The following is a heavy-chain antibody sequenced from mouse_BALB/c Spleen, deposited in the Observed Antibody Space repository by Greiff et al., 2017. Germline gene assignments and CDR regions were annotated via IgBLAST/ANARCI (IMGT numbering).Heavy chain of an antibody. CDR2: ISSGGSYT. V-gene: IGHV5-9-4*01. CDR1: GFTFSSYA. Sequence: EVQGVESGGGLVKPGGSLKLSCAASGFTFSSYAMSWVRQSPEKRLEWVAEISSGGSYTYYPDTVTGRFTISRDNAKNTLYLEMSSLRSEDTAMYYCARDAPGGYFDYWGQGTTLTVSS. J-gene: IGHJ2*01. CDR3: ARDAPGGYFDY.